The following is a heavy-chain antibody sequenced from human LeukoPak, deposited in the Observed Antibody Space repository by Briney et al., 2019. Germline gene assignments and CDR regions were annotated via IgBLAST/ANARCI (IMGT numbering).Heavy chain of an antibody. CDR3: AKGPTSGNHYDSSGYYPHFDY. CDR2: ISGSGGST. D-gene: IGHD3-22*01. V-gene: IGHV3-23*01. J-gene: IGHJ4*02. Sequence: GGSLRLSCAASGFTFSSYAMTWVRQAPGKGLEWVSAISGSGGSTYYADSVKGRFTISRDNSKNTLYLQMNSLRAEDTAVYYCAKGPTSGNHYDSSGYYPHFDYWGQGTLVTVSS. CDR1: GFTFSSYA.